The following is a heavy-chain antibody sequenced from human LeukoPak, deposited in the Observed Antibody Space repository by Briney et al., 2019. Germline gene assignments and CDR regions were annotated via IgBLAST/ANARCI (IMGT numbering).Heavy chain of an antibody. V-gene: IGHV3-23*01. CDR1: GFTFSSYA. CDR2: ISEGGGRT. CDR3: ARDSSGPSY. Sequence: GGSLRLSCAASGFTFSSYAMSWVRQAPGKGLEWVSAISEGGGRTYYADSVKGRFTISRDNSKNTLYLQMNSLRAEDTAVYFCARDSSGPSYWGQGTLVTVSS. D-gene: IGHD1-26*01. J-gene: IGHJ4*01.